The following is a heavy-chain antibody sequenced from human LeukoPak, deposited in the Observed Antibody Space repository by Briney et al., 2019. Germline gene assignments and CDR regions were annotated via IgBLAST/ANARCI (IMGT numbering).Heavy chain of an antibody. CDR3: ARGHHCSSTSCYVPQDY. CDR2: IKQDGSEK. D-gene: IGHD2-2*01. V-gene: IGHV3-7*01. J-gene: IGHJ4*02. Sequence: GGSLRLSCAASGFTFSSYWMSWVRQAPGEGLEWVANIKQDGSEKYYVDSVKGRFTISRDNAKNSLYLQMNSLRAEDTAVYYCARGHHCSSTSCYVPQDYWGQGTLVTVSS. CDR1: GFTFSSYW.